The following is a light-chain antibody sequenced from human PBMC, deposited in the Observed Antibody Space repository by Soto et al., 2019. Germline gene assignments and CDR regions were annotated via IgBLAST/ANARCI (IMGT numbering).Light chain of an antibody. V-gene: IGKV1-9*01. J-gene: IGKJ3*01. CDR1: QGISSY. CDR2: AAS. CDR3: QQLNSYRFT. Sequence: IQLTQSQSFLSASVGDRVTITCRARQGISSYLAWYQQKPGKAPKLLIYAASTLQSGVPSRFSGSGSGTEFTLTISSLQPEYFATYYCQQLNSYRFTFGPGTKVDIK.